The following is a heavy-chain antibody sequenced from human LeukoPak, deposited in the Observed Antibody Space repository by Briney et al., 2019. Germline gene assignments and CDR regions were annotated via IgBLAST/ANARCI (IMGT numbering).Heavy chain of an antibody. CDR2: IKQDGSEK. CDR1: GFSFTTYW. V-gene: IGHV3-7*01. Sequence: GESLRLSCAASGFSFTTYWMSWVRQAPGKGLEWVANIKQDGSEKYYVDSVKGRFTISRDNAKNSLSLQVNSLRVEDTAVYYCAKLAKYFYGSETYYFFEHWGQGTPVTASS. D-gene: IGHD3-10*01. J-gene: IGHJ4*02. CDR3: AKLAKYFYGSETYYFFEH.